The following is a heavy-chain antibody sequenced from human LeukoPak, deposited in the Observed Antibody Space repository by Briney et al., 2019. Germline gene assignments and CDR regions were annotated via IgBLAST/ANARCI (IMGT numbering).Heavy chain of an antibody. CDR3: ARNFGYCSSTSCYRGAYYYYMDV. CDR1: GGSFSSYY. J-gene: IGHJ6*03. Sequence: SETLSLTCAVYGGSFSSYYWSWIRQPPGKGLEWIGEINHSGSTNYNPSLKSRVTISVDTSKNQFSLKLSSVTAADTAVYYCARNFGYCSSTSCYRGAYYYYMDVWGKGTTVTVSS. D-gene: IGHD2-2*01. V-gene: IGHV4-34*01. CDR2: INHSGST.